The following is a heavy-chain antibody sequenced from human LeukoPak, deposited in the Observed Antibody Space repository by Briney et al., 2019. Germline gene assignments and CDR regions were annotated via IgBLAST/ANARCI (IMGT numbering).Heavy chain of an antibody. V-gene: IGHV3-30*18. J-gene: IGHJ4*02. CDR1: GFTFSSYG. Sequence: GRSLRLSCAASGFTFSSYGMHWVRQAPGKGLEWVAVISYDGSNKYYADSVKGRFTISRDNSKNTLYLQMNSLRAEDTAVYYCAKYRGSTYYWGQGTLVTVSS. CDR2: ISYDGSNK. CDR3: AKYRGSTYY. D-gene: IGHD2-2*01.